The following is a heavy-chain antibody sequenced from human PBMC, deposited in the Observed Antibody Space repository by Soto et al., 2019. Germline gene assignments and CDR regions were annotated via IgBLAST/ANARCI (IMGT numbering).Heavy chain of an antibody. D-gene: IGHD1-26*01. CDR2: IYYSGST. Sequence: SETLSLTCTVSGGSISSSSYYWGWIRQPPGKGLEWIGSIYYSGSTYYNPSLRSRVTISVDTSKNQFSLKLPSVTAAHPAVYYFATHADRGRYMRAFEIWGQETMVT. CDR3: ATHADRGRYMRAFEI. CDR1: GGSISSSSYY. V-gene: IGHV4-39*01. J-gene: IGHJ3*02.